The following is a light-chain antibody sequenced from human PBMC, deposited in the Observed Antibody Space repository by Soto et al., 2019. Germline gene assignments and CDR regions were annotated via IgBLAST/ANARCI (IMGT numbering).Light chain of an antibody. CDR1: QSVSSN. CDR2: GAS. Sequence: EIVMTQSPATLSVSPGERATLSCRASQSVSSNLAWYQQKPGQAPRLLIYGASTRATGIPARFSGSGSGTELTLTISSLQSEDFAVYDCQQYNNWPYTFGQGTKLEIK. V-gene: IGKV3-15*01. CDR3: QQYNNWPYT. J-gene: IGKJ2*01.